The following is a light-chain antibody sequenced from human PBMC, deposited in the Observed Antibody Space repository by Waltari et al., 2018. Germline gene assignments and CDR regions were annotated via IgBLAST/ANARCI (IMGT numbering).Light chain of an antibody. J-gene: IGLJ3*02. CDR3: ALYMGSGIWV. Sequence: QTVVTQEPSLSVSPGGTVTLTCALSSGSVSPTSYATWYQQSPGQAPRTLVYKADSRSSGVPDRFSGSILGNKAALTSTGAQEDDESDDYCALYMGSGIWVFGGGTKLTVL. CDR2: KAD. CDR1: SGSVSPTSY. V-gene: IGLV8-61*01.